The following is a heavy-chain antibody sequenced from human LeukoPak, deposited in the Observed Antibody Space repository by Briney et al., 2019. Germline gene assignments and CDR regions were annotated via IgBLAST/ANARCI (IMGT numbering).Heavy chain of an antibody. CDR3: ARVVGAYDAFDI. J-gene: IGHJ3*02. Sequence: SETLSLTCTVSGGSISSGDYYWSWIRQPPGKGLGWIGYIYYSGSTYYNPSLKSRVTISVDTSKNQFSLKLSSVTAADTAVYYCARVVGAYDAFDIWGQGTTVTVSS. CDR1: GGSISSGDYY. V-gene: IGHV4-30-4*01. CDR2: IYYSGST. D-gene: IGHD1-26*01.